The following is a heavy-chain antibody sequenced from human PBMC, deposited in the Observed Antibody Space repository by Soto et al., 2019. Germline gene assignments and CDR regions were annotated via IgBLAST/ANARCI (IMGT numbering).Heavy chain of an antibody. CDR3: ARGGGKYYYESSGHSNHAMEV. CDR1: GGPIRSYC. D-gene: IGHD3-22*01. J-gene: IGHJ6*02. CDR2: IYDSGNT. V-gene: IGHV4-59*01. Sequence: SETLSLTCTGSGGPIRSYCWSWIRQPPGKGLEWIGYIYDSGNTDYNPSLKSRVTISVDTSKNQFSLKLSSVTTADTAVYYCARGGGKYYYESSGHSNHAMEVWGQGTKETVSS.